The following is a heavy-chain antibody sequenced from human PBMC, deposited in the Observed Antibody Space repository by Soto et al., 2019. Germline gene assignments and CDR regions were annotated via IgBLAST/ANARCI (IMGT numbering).Heavy chain of an antibody. J-gene: IGHJ4*02. V-gene: IGHV1-8*01. CDR2: MNPSRGKT. CDR1: GYTFTSYD. D-gene: IGHD4-17*01. Sequence: QVQLVQSGAEVKKPGSSLKVSCKASGYTFTSYDINWVRQATGQGLEWMGWMNPSRGKTGYAQKFQGRGTMTRNTSISTAYRELSSLRSEDTAVYYCARTLYGDNVDYWGQVTLVTVSS. CDR3: ARTLYGDNVDY.